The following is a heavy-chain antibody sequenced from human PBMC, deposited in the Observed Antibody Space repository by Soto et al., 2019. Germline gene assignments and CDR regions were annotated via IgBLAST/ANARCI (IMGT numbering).Heavy chain of an antibody. V-gene: IGHV1-2*04. Sequence: ASVKVSCKASGYTFTGYYMHWVRQAPGQGLEWMGWINPNSGGTNYAQKFQGWVTMTRDTSISTAYMELSRLRSDDTAVYYCARGGLRDISYYDYIWGSYRYVLYFDYWGQGTLVTVSS. D-gene: IGHD3-16*02. J-gene: IGHJ4*02. CDR1: GYTFTGYY. CDR2: INPNSGGT. CDR3: ARGGLRDISYYDYIWGSYRYVLYFDY.